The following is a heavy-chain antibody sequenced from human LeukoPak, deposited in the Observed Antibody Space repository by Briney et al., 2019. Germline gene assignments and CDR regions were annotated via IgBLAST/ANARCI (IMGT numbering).Heavy chain of an antibody. J-gene: IGHJ3*02. CDR3: ASPGGAFDI. Sequence: PSETLSLTCTASGGSISSSSYYWGWIRQPPGKGLEWIGSIYYSGSTYCNPSLKSRVTISVDTSKNQFSLKLSSVTAADTAVYYCASPGGAFDIWGQGTMVTVSS. V-gene: IGHV4-39*01. CDR2: IYYSGST. CDR1: GGSISSSSYY.